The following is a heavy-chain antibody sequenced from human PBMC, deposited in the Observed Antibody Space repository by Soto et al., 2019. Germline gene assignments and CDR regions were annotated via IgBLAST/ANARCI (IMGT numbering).Heavy chain of an antibody. J-gene: IGHJ6*02. CDR3: ARGGVGAIFGALGVPYGMDV. CDR2: IYYSGST. Sequence: PSETLSLTCTVSGGSISSYYWSWIRQPPGKGLEWIGYIYYSGSTNYNPSLKSRVTISVDTSKNQFSLKLSSVTAADTAVYYCARGGVGAIFGALGVPYGMDVWGQGTTVTVSS. V-gene: IGHV4-59*01. D-gene: IGHD3-3*01. CDR1: GGSISSYY.